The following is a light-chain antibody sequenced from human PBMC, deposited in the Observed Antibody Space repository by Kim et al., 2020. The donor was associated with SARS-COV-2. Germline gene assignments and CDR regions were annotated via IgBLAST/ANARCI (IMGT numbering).Light chain of an antibody. CDR2: GAS. CDR3: QQDLNWPLT. CDR1: QSVSSN. Sequence: EIVMTQSPANLSVSPGERATLSCRASQSVSSNLAWYQQRPGQAPRLLVYGASTRATGIPARFSGSGSGTEFTLTISSLQSEDFAVYYCQQDLNWPLTFGGGTKVEI. J-gene: IGKJ4*01. V-gene: IGKV3-15*01.